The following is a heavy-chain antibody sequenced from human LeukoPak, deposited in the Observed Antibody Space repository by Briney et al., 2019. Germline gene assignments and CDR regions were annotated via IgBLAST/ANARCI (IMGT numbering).Heavy chain of an antibody. CDR1: GGSISSGSYY. D-gene: IGHD6-13*01. J-gene: IGHJ4*02. Sequence: SETLSLTCTVSGGSISSGSYYWSWIRQPPGRGLEWIGYICYCGSTNYNPSLKSLVTISVDTSKNQFSLKLSSVTAADTAVYYCARNAGTLKYWNFDYWGQGTLVTVSS. V-gene: IGHV4-61*01. CDR2: ICYCGST. CDR3: ARNAGTLKYWNFDY.